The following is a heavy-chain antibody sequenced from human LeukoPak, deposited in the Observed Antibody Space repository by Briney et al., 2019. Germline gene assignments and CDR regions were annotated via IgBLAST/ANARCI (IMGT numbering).Heavy chain of an antibody. V-gene: IGHV1-2*02. CDR3: ARTYSSSFLPFAVAGTEYFQH. CDR2: INPNSGGT. J-gene: IGHJ1*01. D-gene: IGHD6-19*01. Sequence: ASVKVSCKASGYTFTGYYMHWVRQAPGQGLEWMGWINPNSGGTNYAQKFQGRVIMTRDTSISTAYMELSRLRSDDTAVYYCARTYSSSFLPFAVAGTEYFQHWGQGTLVTVSS. CDR1: GYTFTGYY.